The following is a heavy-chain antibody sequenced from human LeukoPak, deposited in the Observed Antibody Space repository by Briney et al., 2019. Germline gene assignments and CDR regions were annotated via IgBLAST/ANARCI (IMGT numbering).Heavy chain of an antibody. CDR2: INQSGSA. D-gene: IGHD1-26*01. CDR1: GGSFGRDY. CDR3: ARQSRSGSSY. J-gene: IGHJ4*02. Sequence: SETLSLTCAVYGGSFGRDYCGWIRQPPGEGLEWIGEINQSGSARYNPSLKSRVTISVDTSKKQFSLNMTSVTAADTAVYYCARQSRSGSSYWGQGSLITVTS. V-gene: IGHV4-34*01.